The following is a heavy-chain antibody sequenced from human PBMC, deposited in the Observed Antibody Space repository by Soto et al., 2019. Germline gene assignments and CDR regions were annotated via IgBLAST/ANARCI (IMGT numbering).Heavy chain of an antibody. V-gene: IGHV4-34*01. CDR1: GGSFSGYY. CDR3: ARGKGYYYGSGSYYRLGPFGP. J-gene: IGHJ5*02. Sequence: SETLSLTCAVYGGSFSGYYWSWIRQPPGKGLEWIGEINHSGSTNYNPSLKSRVTISVDTSKNQFSLKLSSVTAADTAVYYCARGKGYYYGSGSYYRLGPFGPWGQGTLVTVSS. D-gene: IGHD3-10*01. CDR2: INHSGST.